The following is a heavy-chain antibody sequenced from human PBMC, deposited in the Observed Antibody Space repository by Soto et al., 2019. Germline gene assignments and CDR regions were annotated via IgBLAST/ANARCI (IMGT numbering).Heavy chain of an antibody. CDR2: TSYDGNNE. V-gene: IGHV3-30*18. CDR1: GFTFSNYA. CDR3: AKDKGVFNWATSYFDY. D-gene: IGHD1-1*01. Sequence: GRSLILSCAASGFTFSNYAMHWVRQAPGKGLEWVALTSYDGNNEYYTDSVKGRFIISRDNSKNTLFLQMNSPRPEDTAVYYCAKDKGVFNWATSYFDYWGQGALVTVSS. J-gene: IGHJ4*02.